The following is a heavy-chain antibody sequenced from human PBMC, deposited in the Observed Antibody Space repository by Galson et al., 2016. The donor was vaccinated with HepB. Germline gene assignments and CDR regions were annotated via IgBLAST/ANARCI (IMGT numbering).Heavy chain of an antibody. CDR3: VQGSTAPAV. CDR1: GFTFRNYG. J-gene: IGHJ6*04. CDR2: ISRSGDST. Sequence: SLRLSCAASGFTFRNYGMTWVRQAPGKGLEVVSSISRSGDSTDYADSVKGRFNISRDNSKNTLSLQMNSLTADDTAIYYCVQGSTAPAVWGKGTTVTVSS. V-gene: IGHV3-23*01. D-gene: IGHD2-2*01.